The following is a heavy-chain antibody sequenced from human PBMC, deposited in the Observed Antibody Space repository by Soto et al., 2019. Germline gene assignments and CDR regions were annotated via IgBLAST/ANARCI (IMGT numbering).Heavy chain of an antibody. CDR2: IIPIFGTA. CDR1: GGTFSSYA. D-gene: IGHD3-10*01. CDR3: ASELRITMVRGVSNGMDV. J-gene: IGHJ6*02. V-gene: IGHV1-69*01. Sequence: QVQLVQSGAEVKKPGSSVKVSCKASGGTFSSYAISWVRQAPGQGLEWMGGIIPIFGTANYAQKFQGRVTITADEATSTAYIELSSLRSEDTAVYYCASELRITMVRGVSNGMDVWGQGTTVTVSS.